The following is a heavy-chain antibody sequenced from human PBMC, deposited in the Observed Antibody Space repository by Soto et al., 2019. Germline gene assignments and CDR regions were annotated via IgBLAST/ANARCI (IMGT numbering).Heavy chain of an antibody. D-gene: IGHD1-1*01. V-gene: IGHV1-69*06. J-gene: IGHJ4*02. Sequence: QVQLVQSGAAGKKPGSSVKVSCKASGGTFSSYAISWVRQAPGQGLEWMGGIIPIFGTANYAQKCQGRVTITADKSTSTAYMELSSLRSEDTAVYYCATKTDHNLGLELDYWGQGTLVTVSS. CDR2: IIPIFGTA. CDR1: GGTFSSYA. CDR3: ATKTDHNLGLELDY.